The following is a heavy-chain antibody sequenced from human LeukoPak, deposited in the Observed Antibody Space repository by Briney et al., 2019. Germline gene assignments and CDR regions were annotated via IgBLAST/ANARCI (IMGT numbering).Heavy chain of an antibody. CDR3: AKDAHYYDSSGYYYANNY. J-gene: IGHJ4*02. V-gene: IGHV3-30*02. Sequence: GGSLRLSCAASGFTFSSYGMHWVRQAPGKGLEWVAFIRYDGSNKYYADSVKGRFTISRDNSRNTLYLQMNSLRAEDTAVYYCAKDAHYYDSSGYYYANNYWGQGTLVTVSS. CDR1: GFTFSSYG. D-gene: IGHD3-22*01. CDR2: IRYDGSNK.